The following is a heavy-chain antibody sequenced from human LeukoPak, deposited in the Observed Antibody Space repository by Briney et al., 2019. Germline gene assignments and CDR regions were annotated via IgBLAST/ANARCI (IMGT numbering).Heavy chain of an antibody. CDR2: IIPLFGTP. J-gene: IGHJ4*02. V-gene: IGHV1-69*06. CDR1: GGAFSSYA. Sequence: SVKVSCKASGGAFSSYALSWVRQAPGQGLEWMVGIIPLFGTPNYAQKFQGRVTITADISTTTVYMDLNSLRSEDTAVYYCAAMYTVREVIIGDDYWGQGTLVTVSS. D-gene: IGHD3-10*01. CDR3: AAMYTVREVIIGDDY.